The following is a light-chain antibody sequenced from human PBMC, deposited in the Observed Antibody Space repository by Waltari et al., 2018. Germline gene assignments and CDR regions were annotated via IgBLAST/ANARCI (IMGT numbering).Light chain of an antibody. CDR3: SSYTTSSTVYV. V-gene: IGLV2-14*03. J-gene: IGLJ1*01. CDR2: YVT. CDR1: SSDVGTYDY. Sequence: QSALTQPASVSGSPGQSITISCTGTSSDVGTYDYVSWYQQHPGKAPKLMIYYVTKRPSGIANRFSGSKSGNTASLTISGLQAEDEADYYCSSYTTSSTVYVFGTGTKVTVL.